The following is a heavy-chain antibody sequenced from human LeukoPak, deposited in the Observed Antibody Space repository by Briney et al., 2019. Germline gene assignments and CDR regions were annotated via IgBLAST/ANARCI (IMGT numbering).Heavy chain of an antibody. CDR3: AREKGAMAREMALET. Sequence: PGGSLRLSCSASGFAFSTSTMNWVRQAPGKGLEWVANIKQDGSEKYYVDSVKGRFTISRDNAKNSLYLQMNSLRAEDTAVYYCAREKGAMAREMALETWGQGTMVTVSS. D-gene: IGHD3-10*01. CDR2: IKQDGSEK. J-gene: IGHJ3*01. CDR1: GFAFSTST. V-gene: IGHV3-7*01.